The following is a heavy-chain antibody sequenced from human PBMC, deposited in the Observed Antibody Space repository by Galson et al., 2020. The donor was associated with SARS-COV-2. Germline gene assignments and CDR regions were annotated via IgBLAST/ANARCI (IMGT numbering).Heavy chain of an antibody. J-gene: IGHJ6*03. D-gene: IGHD2-2*01. V-gene: IGHV4-34*01. CDR1: GGSFSGYY. CDR3: ARRGDGVVPAALGFGYYYYYYMDV. CDR2: INHSGST. Sequence: SETLSLTCAVYGGSFSGYYWRWIRQPPGKGLAWLGEINHSGSTNYNPSLKSRVTISVDPSKNQFSLKLRSVTAADTAVYYCARRGDGVVPAALGFGYYYYYYMDVWGKGTTVTVSS.